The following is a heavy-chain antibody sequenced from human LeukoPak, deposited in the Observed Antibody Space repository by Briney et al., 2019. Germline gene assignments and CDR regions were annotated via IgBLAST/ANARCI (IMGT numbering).Heavy chain of an antibody. J-gene: IGHJ4*03. D-gene: IGHD1-1*01. V-gene: IGHV4-34*01. CDR3: ARGPTISETGYLDY. Sequence: SETLSLTCAVYGGSFTGYYWSWIRQSPGKGLQWIAEVNHRGDTKYNPSVKGRVTISVDTSKNQFSLKVTSLTAADTAVYYCARGPTISETGYLDYWGQGTLVTVSS. CDR1: GGSFTGYY. CDR2: VNHRGDT.